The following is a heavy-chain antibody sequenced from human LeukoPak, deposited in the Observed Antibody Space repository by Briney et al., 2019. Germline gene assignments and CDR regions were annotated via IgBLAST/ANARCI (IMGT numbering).Heavy chain of an antibody. D-gene: IGHD2-15*01. CDR1: GYRFPTYW. CDR2: IYPGDSDS. J-gene: IGHJ3*01. V-gene: IGHV5-51*01. CDR3: ARRGYCSGDNCFSAAFDV. Sequence: RESLKISCKGSGYRFPTYWIGWVRQMPGKGLEWMGIIYPGDSDSRYSPSFQGQVTISADKSISTAYLQWSSLKASDTAMYYCARRGYCSGDNCFSAAFDVWGQGTMVTVSS.